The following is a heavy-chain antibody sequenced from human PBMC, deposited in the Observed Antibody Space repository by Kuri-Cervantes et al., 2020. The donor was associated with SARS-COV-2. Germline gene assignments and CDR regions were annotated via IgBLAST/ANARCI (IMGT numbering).Heavy chain of an antibody. J-gene: IGHJ4*02. V-gene: IGHV4-30-4*01. CDR1: GGSISSGDYY. D-gene: IGHD3-22*01. CDR2: IYYSGST. CDR3: ARYHYYDSSGYSYYFDY. Sequence: LRLSCTVSGGSISSGDYYWSWIRQPPGKGLEWIGYIYYSGSTYYNPSLKSRVTISVDTSKNQFSLKLSSVTAADTAVYYCARYHYYDSSGYSYYFDYWGQGTLVTVSS.